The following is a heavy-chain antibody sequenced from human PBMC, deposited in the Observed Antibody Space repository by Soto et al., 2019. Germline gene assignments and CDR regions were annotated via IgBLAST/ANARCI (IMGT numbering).Heavy chain of an antibody. CDR1: GYTFTSYG. CDR3: ARVVPAAMAKYNWFDP. J-gene: IGHJ5*02. D-gene: IGHD2-2*01. V-gene: IGHV1-18*01. Sequence: QVPLVQAGAEVKKPGASVKVSCKASGYTFTSYGISWVRQAPGHGLEWMGWISAYNGNTNYAQKLQGRVTMTTDTSTSTAYMELRSLRSDDTAVYYCARVVPAAMAKYNWFDPWGQGTLVSVSS. CDR2: ISAYNGNT.